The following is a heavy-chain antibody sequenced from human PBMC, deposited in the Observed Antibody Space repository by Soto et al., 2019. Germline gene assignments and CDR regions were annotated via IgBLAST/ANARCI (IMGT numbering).Heavy chain of an antibody. V-gene: IGHV4-4*02. D-gene: IGHD3-16*01. J-gene: IGHJ6*02. Sequence: QVQLQESGPGLVKPSGTLSLTCAVSGGSISSSNWWSWVRQPPGKGLEWIGEIYHSGSTNYNPSRKDRVTIXXDXSXXESSLKLSSVTAADTAVYYCASSVGDYYYYYGMDVWGQGTTVTVSS. CDR2: IYHSGST. CDR3: ASSVGDYYYYYGMDV. CDR1: GGSISSSNW.